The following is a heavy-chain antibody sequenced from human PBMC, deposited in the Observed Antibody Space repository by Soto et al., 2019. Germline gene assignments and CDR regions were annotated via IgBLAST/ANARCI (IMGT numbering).Heavy chain of an antibody. CDR2: INYSGST. CDR1: GGSISSSFYY. V-gene: IGHV4-31*03. Sequence: QVQLQESGPGLVKPSQTLSLTCSVSGGSISSSFYYWGWIRQHPGKGLEWIGYINYSGSTYYTPSLKSRVTISLDTSKRQFSLQLTSVTAADTAVYYCARVSPRGWVDYRGQGTLVTVSS. D-gene: IGHD3-16*01. J-gene: IGHJ4*02. CDR3: ARVSPRGWVDY.